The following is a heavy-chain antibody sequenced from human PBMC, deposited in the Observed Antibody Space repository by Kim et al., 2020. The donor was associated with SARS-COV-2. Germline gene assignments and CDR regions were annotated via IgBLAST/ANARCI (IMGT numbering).Heavy chain of an antibody. CDR3: ARGGYSSGVPYYFDY. V-gene: IGHV3-53*01. J-gene: IGHJ4*02. Sequence: TDAVKGRCTSSSDNSKNTLYLQMTRLRAEDTAVYYCARGGYSSGVPYYFDYWGQGTLVTVSS. D-gene: IGHD5-18*01.